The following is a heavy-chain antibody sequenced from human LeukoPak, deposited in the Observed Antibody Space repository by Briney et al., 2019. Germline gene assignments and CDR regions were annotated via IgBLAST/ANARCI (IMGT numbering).Heavy chain of an antibody. CDR1: GFSFSTYS. V-gene: IGHV3-48*02. CDR3: ALCITMVRGVIWDYYYYYGMDV. D-gene: IGHD3-10*01. CDR2: ISSSSSTI. Sequence: GGSLRLSCAASGFSFSTYSMNWVRQAPGKGLEWVSYISSSSSTIFYADSVKGRFTISRDNAKNSLYLQMNSLRDEDTAVYYCALCITMVRGVIWDYYYYYGMDVWGQGTTVTVSS. J-gene: IGHJ6*02.